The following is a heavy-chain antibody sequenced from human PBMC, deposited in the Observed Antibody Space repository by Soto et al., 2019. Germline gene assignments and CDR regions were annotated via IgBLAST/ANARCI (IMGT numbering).Heavy chain of an antibody. V-gene: IGHV1-18*01. CDR3: ARSPGTGGGAFDI. CDR1: GYTFTTYG. J-gene: IGHJ3*02. Sequence: ASVKVSCKASGYTFTTYGISWVRQAPGQGLEWMGWISSYNGNTNYAQKFQGRVTMTTDTSTSTVYMELSSLRSEDTAVYYCARSPGTGGGAFDIWGQGTMVTVSS. D-gene: IGHD2-15*01. CDR2: ISSYNGNT.